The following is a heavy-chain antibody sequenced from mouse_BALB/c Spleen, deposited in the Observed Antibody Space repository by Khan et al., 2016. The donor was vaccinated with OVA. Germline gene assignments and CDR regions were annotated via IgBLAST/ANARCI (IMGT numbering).Heavy chain of an antibody. J-gene: IGHJ3*01. D-gene: IGHD1-2*01. CDR2: IWTGGST. Sequence: QIQLQQSGPGLMAPSQSLSITCTVSGYSLTSYGVHWVRQPPGKALEWLGIIWTGGSTHYNSALLSRLSISKDNSTSQVFLKMNSLQKDDTARYCCARDTTATPYWGQGTLVTVSA. V-gene: IGHV2-9*02. CDR3: ARDTTATPY. CDR1: GYSLTSYG.